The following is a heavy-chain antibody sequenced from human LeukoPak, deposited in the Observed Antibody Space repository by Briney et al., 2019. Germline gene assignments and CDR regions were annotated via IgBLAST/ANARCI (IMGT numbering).Heavy chain of an antibody. J-gene: IGHJ4*02. Sequence: GASVKVSCKASGYTFTSYSMHWVRQAPGQGLEWLGFINPSGGSSNYAQKFQGRITLTRDTSTSTVYMELNSLRSEDTALYYCARGNPSMATLDYWGQGTPITVSS. CDR3: ARGNPSMATLDY. V-gene: IGHV1-46*01. CDR2: INPSGGSS. D-gene: IGHD5-24*01. CDR1: GYTFTSYS.